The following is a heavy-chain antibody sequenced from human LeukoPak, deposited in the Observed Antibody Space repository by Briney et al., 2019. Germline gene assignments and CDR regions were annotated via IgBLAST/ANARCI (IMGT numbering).Heavy chain of an antibody. CDR3: AKGTYSAYNSGCAY. Sequence: GGSLRLSCAASGFTFSSFWMHWVRQAPGKGLVWVSRINTDGSSTDYADSVKGRFTISRDNAKNTLYLQMNSLRAEDTAVYYCAKGTYSAYNSGCAYWGQGTLVTVSS. D-gene: IGHD5-12*01. J-gene: IGHJ4*02. V-gene: IGHV3-74*01. CDR2: INTDGSST. CDR1: GFTFSSFW.